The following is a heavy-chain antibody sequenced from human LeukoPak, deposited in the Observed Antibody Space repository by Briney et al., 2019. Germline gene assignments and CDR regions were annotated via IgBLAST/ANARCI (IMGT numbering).Heavy chain of an antibody. D-gene: IGHD3-22*01. CDR3: ARDPNYYYDSSGYYKNWFDP. V-gene: IGHV1-69*04. CDR1: GGTFSSYA. J-gene: IGHJ5*02. Sequence: SVKLSCKASGGTFSSYAISWVRQAPGQGLEWMGRIIPIFGIANYAQKFQGRVTITADKSTSTAYMELSSLRSEDTAVYYCARDPNYYYDSSGYYKNWFDPWGQGTLVTVSS. CDR2: IIPIFGIA.